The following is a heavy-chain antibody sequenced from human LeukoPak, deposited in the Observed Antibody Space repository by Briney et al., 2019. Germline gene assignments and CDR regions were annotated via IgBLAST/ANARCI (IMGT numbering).Heavy chain of an antibody. Sequence: PGGSLRLSCAASGFTFSSYAMHWVRQAPGKGLEWVAVISYDGSNKYYADSVKGRFTISRDNSKNTLYLPMNSLRAEDTAVYYCARDLFPHSSSWYNWFDPWGQGTLVTVSS. V-gene: IGHV3-30-3*01. D-gene: IGHD6-13*01. J-gene: IGHJ5*02. CDR3: ARDLFPHSSSWYNWFDP. CDR2: ISYDGSNK. CDR1: GFTFSSYA.